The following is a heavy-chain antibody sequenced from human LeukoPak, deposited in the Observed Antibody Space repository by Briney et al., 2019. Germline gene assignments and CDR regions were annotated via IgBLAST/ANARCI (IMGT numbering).Heavy chain of an antibody. CDR3: ASYGSGSYRFARY. Sequence: GGSLSLSCAASGFTVSSNYMSWVRQAPGKGLEWVSVIYSGGSTYYADSVKGRFTTSRDNSKNTLYLQMNSLRAEDTAVYYCASYGSGSYRFARYWGQGTLVTVSS. V-gene: IGHV3-66*01. CDR1: GFTVSSNY. D-gene: IGHD3-10*01. J-gene: IGHJ4*02. CDR2: IYSGGST.